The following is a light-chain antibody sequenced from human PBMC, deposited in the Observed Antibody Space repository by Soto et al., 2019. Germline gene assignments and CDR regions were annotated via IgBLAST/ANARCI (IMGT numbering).Light chain of an antibody. CDR1: QSVSSSY. J-gene: IGKJ1*01. CDR2: GAS. Sequence: EMVLTQSPGTLSLSPGERATLSCRASQSVSSSYLAWYQQKPGQAPRPLIYGASSRAIGIPYRFSGSGSGTDFSLTISRLKPEDFSVYYCQPYGSSPWTFGQGTKVEIK. V-gene: IGKV3-20*01. CDR3: QPYGSSPWT.